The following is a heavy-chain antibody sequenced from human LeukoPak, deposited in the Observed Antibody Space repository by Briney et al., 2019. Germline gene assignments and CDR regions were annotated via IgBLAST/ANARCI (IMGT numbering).Heavy chain of an antibody. CDR2: IRRTGGST. D-gene: IGHD3-22*01. V-gene: IGHV3-23*01. CDR3: ANTDYYDTSALDY. Sequence: GGSLRLSCAASGFTFSSYAMSWVRQAPGKGLEWVSAIRRTGGSTYYADSVKGRFTISRDNSKNTLYLQMNSLRAEDTAVYYCANTDYYDTSALDYWGQGTLVTVSP. CDR1: GFTFSSYA. J-gene: IGHJ4*02.